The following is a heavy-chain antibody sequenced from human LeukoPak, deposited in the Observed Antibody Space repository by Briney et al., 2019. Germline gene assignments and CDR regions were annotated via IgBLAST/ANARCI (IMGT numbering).Heavy chain of an antibody. V-gene: IGHV3-23*01. CDR1: GFTFSTYG. J-gene: IGHJ4*02. D-gene: IGHD5-12*01. CDR2: ISGSGGST. CDR3: AKDLSGGYDYFDY. Sequence: GGTLRLSCAASGFTFSTYGMSWVRQAPGKGLEWVSAISGSGGSTYYEDSVKGRFTISRDNSKNTLYLQMNSLRAEDTAVYYCAKDLSGGYDYFDYWGQGTLVTVSS.